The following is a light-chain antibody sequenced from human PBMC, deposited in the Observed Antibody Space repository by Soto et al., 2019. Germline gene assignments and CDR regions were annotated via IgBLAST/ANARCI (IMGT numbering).Light chain of an antibody. CDR1: SSDVGGYNY. J-gene: IGLJ2*01. CDR3: SSYTRSSTVV. CDR2: DVS. V-gene: IGLV2-14*01. Sequence: SALTQPASVSGSPGQSITISCTGTSSDVGGYNYVSWYQQHPGKAPKVMIYDVSNRPSGVSNRFSGSKSGNTASLTISGLQAEDEADYYCSSYTRSSTVVFGGGTKLTVL.